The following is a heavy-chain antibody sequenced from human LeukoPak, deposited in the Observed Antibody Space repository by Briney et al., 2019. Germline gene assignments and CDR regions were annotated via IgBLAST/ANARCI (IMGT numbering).Heavy chain of an antibody. CDR3: ARDLELRGSGSYYVNWFDP. D-gene: IGHD3-10*01. Sequence: ASVKVSCKASGYTFTGYYMHWVRQAPGQGLEWMGWINPNSGGTNYAQKFQGRVTMTRDTSISTAYMELSRLRSDDTAVYYCARDLELRGSGSYYVNWFDPLGQGTLVTVSS. J-gene: IGHJ5*02. V-gene: IGHV1-2*02. CDR2: INPNSGGT. CDR1: GYTFTGYY.